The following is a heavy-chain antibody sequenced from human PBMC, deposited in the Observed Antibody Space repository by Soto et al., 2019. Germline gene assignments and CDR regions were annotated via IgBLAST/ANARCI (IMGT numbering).Heavy chain of an antibody. CDR1: GFSLTTSGVG. CDR2: IYWDDDK. Sequence: QITLNESGPTQVKPRQTLTLTCTFSGFSLTTSGVGVGWIRQSPGKAPEWLALIYWDDDKRYSPSLKSRLTITKDTTKNQGVLTMADLDPADTATYYCAHRVLRTVFGLVTTTAIYFDFWGQGTPVAVSS. V-gene: IGHV2-5*02. J-gene: IGHJ4*02. CDR3: AHRVLRTVFGLVTTTAIYFDF. D-gene: IGHD3-3*01.